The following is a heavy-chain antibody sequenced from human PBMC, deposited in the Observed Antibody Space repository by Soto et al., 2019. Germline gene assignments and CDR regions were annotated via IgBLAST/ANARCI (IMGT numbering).Heavy chain of an antibody. CDR2: INPNSGGT. D-gene: IGHD5-12*01. V-gene: IGHV1-2*04. J-gene: IGHJ6*02. Sequence: ASVKVSCKASGYTFTGYYMHWVRQAPGQGLEWMGWINPNSGGTNYAQKFQGWVTMTRDTFIRTAYMELSSLRSDDTAVSHCAEPPDKATIYYGMDVGGQGTTVTVPS. CDR3: AEPPDKATIYYGMDV. CDR1: GYTFTGYY.